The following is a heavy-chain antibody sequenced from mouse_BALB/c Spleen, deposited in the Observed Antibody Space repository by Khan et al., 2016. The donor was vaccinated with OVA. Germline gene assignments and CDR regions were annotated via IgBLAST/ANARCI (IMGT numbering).Heavy chain of an antibody. CDR3: ARYDGYYWYFDV. Sequence: EVELVESGGGSMQPGGSRKLSCAASGFTFSSFGMHWVRQAPEKGLEWVAYISSGSSTIYYADTVKGRFTISRDNPKNTLFLQMTSLRSEDTAMYYCARYDGYYWYFDVWGAGTTVTVSS. D-gene: IGHD2-3*01. CDR2: ISSGSSTI. J-gene: IGHJ1*01. V-gene: IGHV5-17*02. CDR1: GFTFSSFG.